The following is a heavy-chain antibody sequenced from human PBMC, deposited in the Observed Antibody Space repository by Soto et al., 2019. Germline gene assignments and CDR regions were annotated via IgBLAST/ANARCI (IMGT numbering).Heavy chain of an antibody. D-gene: IGHD3-3*01. CDR2: INQDGTKI. J-gene: IGHJ4*02. V-gene: IGHV3-7*03. Sequence: GGSLRISGAASVSSRSSHWMSWVRQAPGKGLEWVANINQDGTKIHYVDSVKGRFTISRDNAKNSLHLQLSSLRADDTAVYFCARGEEWLLLSLQGVFDQWGQGTLVTVSS. CDR3: ARGEEWLLLSLQGVFDQ. CDR1: VSSRSSHW.